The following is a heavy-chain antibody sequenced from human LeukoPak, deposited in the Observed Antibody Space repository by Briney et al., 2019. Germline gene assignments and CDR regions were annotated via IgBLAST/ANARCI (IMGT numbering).Heavy chain of an antibody. Sequence: SGGSLRLSCAASGFTFSSYWMSWVRQAPGKGLEWVANINQDGSEKYYVDSVKGRFTISRDNGKNSLYLQMNSLRAEDTAVYYCARAGLLWFGESKFDYWGQGTLVTVSS. V-gene: IGHV3-7*01. J-gene: IGHJ4*02. CDR3: ARAGLLWFGESKFDY. CDR2: INQDGSEK. D-gene: IGHD3-10*01. CDR1: GFTFSSYW.